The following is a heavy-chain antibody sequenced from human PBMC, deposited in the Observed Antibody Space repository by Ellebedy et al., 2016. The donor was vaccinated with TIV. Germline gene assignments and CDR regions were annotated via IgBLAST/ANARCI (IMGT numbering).Heavy chain of an antibody. CDR1: GGSMSSYY. CDR3: ARALRSYGYGDYYYYAMDV. CDR2: IFDSWST. Sequence: MPSETLSLTCTVSGGSMSSYYWSWIRQPPGKGLEWIGNIFDSWSTNYNPSLTGRVTISVDTTKNQVSLKLSSVTAADTAIYYCARALRSYGYGDYYYYAMDVWGQGTTVTVSS. D-gene: IGHD5-18*01. V-gene: IGHV4-59*01. J-gene: IGHJ6*02.